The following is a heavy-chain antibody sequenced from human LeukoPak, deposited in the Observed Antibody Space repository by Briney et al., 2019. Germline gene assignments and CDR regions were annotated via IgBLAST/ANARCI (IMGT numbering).Heavy chain of an antibody. V-gene: IGHV3-7*01. J-gene: IGHJ4*02. Sequence: GGSLTLSCAASGFMFSRHWMNWVRQAPGKGLEWVANINQDGSEKYYVDSVKGRFTISRDNAKNSLYLQMNSLRAEDTAVYYCASSFYASGSYYEDYWGQGTLVTVSS. CDR3: ASSFYASGSYYEDY. CDR1: GFMFSRHW. CDR2: INQDGSEK. D-gene: IGHD3-10*01.